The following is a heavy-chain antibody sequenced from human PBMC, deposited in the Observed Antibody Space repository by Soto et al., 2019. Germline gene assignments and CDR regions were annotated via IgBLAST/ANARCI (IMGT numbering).Heavy chain of an antibody. V-gene: IGHV1-69*13. CDR2: IIPIFRTA. CDR3: SRDHRYYYDSSGYYAYY. CDR1: GSTFSSYA. Sequence: SVKVSRKASGSTFSSYAISWVRQAPGQGFEWMGGIIPIFRTANYAQKFQGRVTITADESTSTSYMELSSLRSEDTAVYYCSRDHRYYYDSSGYYAYYWGQGTLVTVSS. D-gene: IGHD3-22*01. J-gene: IGHJ4*02.